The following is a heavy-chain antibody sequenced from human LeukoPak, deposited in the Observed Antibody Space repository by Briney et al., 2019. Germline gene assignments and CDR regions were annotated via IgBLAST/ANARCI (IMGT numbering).Heavy chain of an antibody. CDR1: GGSISSYY. J-gene: IGHJ4*02. CDR3: ARGRRYYDFWSGYTFDY. V-gene: IGHV4-59*12. D-gene: IGHD3-3*01. Sequence: KPSETLSLTCTVSGGSISSYYWSWIRQPPGKGLEWIGYIYYSGSTNYNPSLKSRVTISVDTSKNQFSLKLSSVTAADTAVYYCARGRRYYDFWSGYTFDYWGQGTLVTVSS. CDR2: IYYSGST.